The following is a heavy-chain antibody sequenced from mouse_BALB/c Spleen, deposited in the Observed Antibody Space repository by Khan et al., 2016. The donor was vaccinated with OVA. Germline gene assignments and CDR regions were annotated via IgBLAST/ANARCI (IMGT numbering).Heavy chain of an antibody. CDR3: ARSGYGNPFAY. D-gene: IGHD2-1*01. J-gene: IGHJ3*01. CDR1: GYTFTSFY. CDR2: INPSNGDT. V-gene: IGHV1S81*02. Sequence: QVQLQQPGAELVKPGASVKISCKASGYTFTSFYMYWVKQRPGQGLEGIGGINPSNGDTHFYEKFKSKATLTVDKSSTTAYMQFSSLTSEDSAVYYCARSGYGNPFAYWGQGTLVTVSA.